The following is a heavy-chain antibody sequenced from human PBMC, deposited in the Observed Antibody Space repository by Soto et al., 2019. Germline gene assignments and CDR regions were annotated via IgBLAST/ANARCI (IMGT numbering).Heavy chain of an antibody. V-gene: IGHV4-31*03. D-gene: IGHD4-17*01. CDR2: IYYSGST. CDR3: AREGYGGNEGRNYYYGMDV. Sequence: QVQLQESGPGLVKPSQTLSLTCTVSGGSISSGGYYWSWIRQHPGKGLEWIGYIYYSGSTYYNPSLKCRVTISVDTSKNQFSLKLSSVTAADTAVYYCAREGYGGNEGRNYYYGMDVWGQGTTVTVSS. J-gene: IGHJ6*02. CDR1: GGSISSGGYY.